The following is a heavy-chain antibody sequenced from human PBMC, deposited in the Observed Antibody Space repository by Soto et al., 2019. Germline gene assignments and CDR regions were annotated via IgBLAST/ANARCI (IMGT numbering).Heavy chain of an antibody. CDR2: IHSDGSST. Sequence: EVRLVESEGGLVQPGGSLSLSCAASGFTFSYYWMHWVRQAPGQGLLWVSRIHSDGSSTTYADSVKGRFTISRDNAKNTVSLQMNSLRVEDAGVYFCARGDRGAFDLWGQSTQVTVSS. J-gene: IGHJ3*01. V-gene: IGHV3-74*01. D-gene: IGHD2-21*02. CDR3: ARGDRGAFDL. CDR1: GFTFSYYW.